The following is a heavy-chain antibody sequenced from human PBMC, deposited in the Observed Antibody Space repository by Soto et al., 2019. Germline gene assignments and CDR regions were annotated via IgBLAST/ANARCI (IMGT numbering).Heavy chain of an antibody. D-gene: IGHD3-16*01. CDR2: ISSSSSYI. CDR1: GFTFSSYS. CDR3: ARDRANYDYIWGSVDY. J-gene: IGHJ4*02. V-gene: IGHV3-21*01. Sequence: EVQLVESGGGLVKPGGPLRLSCAASGFTFSSYSMNWVRQAPGKGLEWVSSISSSSSYIYYADSVKGRFTISRDNAKNSLYLQMNSLRAEDTAVYYCARDRANYDYIWGSVDYWGQGTLVTVSS.